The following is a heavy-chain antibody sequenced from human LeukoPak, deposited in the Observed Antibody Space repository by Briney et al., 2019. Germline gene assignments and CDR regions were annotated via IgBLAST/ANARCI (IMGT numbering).Heavy chain of an antibody. CDR3: ARHRVGATSYYFDY. CDR2: LYTGESDT. CDR1: WYSFTGYW. J-gene: IGHJ4*02. Sequence: GESLKISLQGSWYSFTGYWLGWGRQRPGKGLEVVGILYTGESDTRYSQSFQGQVPISADKSISTAYLQWSSLKASDTAMYYCARHRVGATSYYFDYWGQGTLVTVSS. V-gene: IGHV5-51*01. D-gene: IGHD1-26*01.